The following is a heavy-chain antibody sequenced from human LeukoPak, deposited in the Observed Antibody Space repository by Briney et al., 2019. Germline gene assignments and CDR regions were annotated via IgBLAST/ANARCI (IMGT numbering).Heavy chain of an antibody. J-gene: IGHJ4*02. CDR2: ISYDGKNK. Sequence: GGSLRLSCAASGFSFNTYGAHWIRQAPGKRLDWVAAISYDGKNKYYADSVKGRFTISRDNSKNTLDLQMNSLRAEDTAVYYCAKDSSSWYFDYWGQGTLVTVSS. D-gene: IGHD6-13*01. CDR3: AKDSSSWYFDY. CDR1: GFSFNTYG. V-gene: IGHV3-30*18.